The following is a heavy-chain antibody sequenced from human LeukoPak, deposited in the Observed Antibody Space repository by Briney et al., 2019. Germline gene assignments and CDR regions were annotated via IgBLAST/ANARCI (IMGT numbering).Heavy chain of an antibody. V-gene: IGHV3-30-3*01. D-gene: IGHD4-11*01. CDR2: ISYDGSNN. CDR3: ARDNYGLDY. Sequence: GGSLRLSCAASGITFRTYAMHWVRQAPGKGLEWVAVISYDGSNNYYADSVKGRFTISRDNSKNTLYLQMNSLRAEDTAVYYCARDNYGLDYWGRGTLVTVSS. J-gene: IGHJ4*02. CDR1: GITFRTYA.